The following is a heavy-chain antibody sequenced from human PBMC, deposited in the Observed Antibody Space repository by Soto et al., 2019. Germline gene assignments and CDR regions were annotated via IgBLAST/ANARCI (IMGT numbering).Heavy chain of an antibody. J-gene: IGHJ4*02. V-gene: IGHV1-69*02. CDR2: IIPILGIA. CDR3: ARGTYDSSGPLEY. Sequence: QVQLVQSGAEVKKPGSSVKVSCKASGGTFSSYTISWVRQAPGQGLEWMGRIIPILGIANYAQKFQGRVTITADKSTSTAYMELSSLRSEDTAVYYCARGTYDSSGPLEYWGQGTLVTVSS. D-gene: IGHD3-22*01. CDR1: GGTFSSYT.